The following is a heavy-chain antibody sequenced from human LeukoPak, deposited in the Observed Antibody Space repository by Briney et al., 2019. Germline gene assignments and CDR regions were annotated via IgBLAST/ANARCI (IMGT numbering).Heavy chain of an antibody. J-gene: IGHJ6*02. D-gene: IGHD3-10*01. CDR1: EFTFSSYG. CDR2: IWYDGSNK. CDR3: ARDDRALLLWFGELSMDV. V-gene: IGHV3-33*01. Sequence: GRSLRLSCAASEFTFSSYGMHWVRQAPGKGLEWVAVIWYDGSNKYYADSVKGRFTISRDNFKNTLYLQMNSLRAEDTAVYYCARDDRALLLWFGELSMDVWGQGTTVTVSS.